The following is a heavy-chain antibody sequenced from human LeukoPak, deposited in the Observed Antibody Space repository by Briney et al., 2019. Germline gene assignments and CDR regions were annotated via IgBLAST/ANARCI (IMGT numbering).Heavy chain of an antibody. Sequence: SVKVSCKASGGTFDNTAVNWLRQAPGQGLEWMGRIFFTLGSGTYAQKLQGRIKISADRDTNTAYMELTSLTPEDTATYYCAQVDHDRAPYSQRGPQNWFDPWGQGTRVTVSS. J-gene: IGHJ5*02. V-gene: IGHV1-69*04. D-gene: IGHD2-21*01. CDR1: GGTFDNTA. CDR2: IFFTLGSG. CDR3: AQVDHDRAPYSQRGPQNWFDP.